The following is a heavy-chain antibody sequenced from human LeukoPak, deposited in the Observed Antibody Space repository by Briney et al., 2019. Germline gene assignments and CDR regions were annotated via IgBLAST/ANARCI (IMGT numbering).Heavy chain of an antibody. V-gene: IGHV4-39*01. CDR3: ATSDTVSTYNWFDP. CDR2: IRYSGST. J-gene: IGHJ5*02. D-gene: IGHD5/OR15-5a*01. CDR1: GGSISSNTYF. Sequence: PSETLSLTCNVSGGSISSNTYFWGWIRRPPGKGLEWIGSIRYSGSTYYNPSLKSRVTISVDTSNNQFSLHLTSLTAADTAVYYCATSDTVSTYNWFDPWGLGTLVTAS.